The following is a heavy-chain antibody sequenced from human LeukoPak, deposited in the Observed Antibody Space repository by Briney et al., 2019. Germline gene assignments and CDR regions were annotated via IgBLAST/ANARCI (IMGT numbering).Heavy chain of an antibody. Sequence: GESLKISCKGSGYSFTSYWIGWVRQAPGQGLEWMGWINPNSGGTNYAQKFQGRVTMTRDTSISTAYMELSRLRSDDTAVYYCARLTTVTTDYWGQGTLVTVSS. V-gene: IGHV1-2*02. D-gene: IGHD4-17*01. CDR2: INPNSGGT. CDR3: ARLTTVTTDY. J-gene: IGHJ4*02. CDR1: GYSFTSYW.